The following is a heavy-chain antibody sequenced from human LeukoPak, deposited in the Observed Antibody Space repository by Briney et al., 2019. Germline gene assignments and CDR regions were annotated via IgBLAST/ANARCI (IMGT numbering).Heavy chain of an antibody. CDR2: VNREGTTT. Sequence: GGPLRLPCAASGFTFNTYWVHWVRQAPGKALVWVARVNREGTTTAYADSVKGRFIISRDNSKNTLYLQMKNLRAEDTAVYYCARDSDWILFDYWGQGTPVTVSS. CDR3: ARDSDWILFDY. V-gene: IGHV3-74*03. J-gene: IGHJ4*02. CDR1: GFTFNTYW. D-gene: IGHD2-2*03.